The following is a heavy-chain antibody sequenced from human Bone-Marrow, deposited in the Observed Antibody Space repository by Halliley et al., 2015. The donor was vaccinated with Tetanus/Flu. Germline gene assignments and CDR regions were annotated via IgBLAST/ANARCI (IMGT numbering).Heavy chain of an antibody. Sequence: GLVKPSGTLSLTCLVSGGSITSSNWWSWVRQPPGKGLEWIADIYYSGSTNYNPSLKSRVTISLDKSKNQFSLKLSSVTAADTAVYYCVKGSSSSTYYWFDPWGRGTLVTVSS. CDR3: VKGSSSSTYYWFDP. CDR2: IYYSGST. J-gene: IGHJ5*02. V-gene: IGHV4-4*02. CDR1: GGSITSSNW. D-gene: IGHD3-10*01.